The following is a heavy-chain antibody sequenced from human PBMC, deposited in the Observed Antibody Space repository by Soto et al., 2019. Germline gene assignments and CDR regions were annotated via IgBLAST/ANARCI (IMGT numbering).Heavy chain of an antibody. Sequence: SETLSLTCTVSGGSISSGGYYWSWIRQHPGKGLEWIGYIYYSGSTYYNPSLKSRVTISVDTSKNQFSLKLSSVTAADTAVYYCARDLVLRGYFDYWGQGTLVTVSS. CDR2: IYYSGST. CDR3: ARDLVLRGYFDY. V-gene: IGHV4-31*03. D-gene: IGHD3-22*01. CDR1: GGSISSGGYY. J-gene: IGHJ4*02.